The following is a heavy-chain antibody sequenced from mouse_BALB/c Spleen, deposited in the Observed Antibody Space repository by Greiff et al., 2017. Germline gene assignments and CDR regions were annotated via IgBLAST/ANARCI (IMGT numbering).Heavy chain of an antibody. CDR2: IWRGGST. Sequence: QVQLKESGPSLVQPSQSLSITCTVSGFSLTSYGVHWVRQSPGKGLEWLGVIWRGGSTDYNAAFMSRLSITKDNSKSQVFFKMNSLQADDTAIYYCAKKDYGNYVVFAYWGQGTLVTVSA. D-gene: IGHD2-1*01. V-gene: IGHV2-5-1*01. CDR1: GFSLTSYG. CDR3: AKKDYGNYVVFAY. J-gene: IGHJ3*01.